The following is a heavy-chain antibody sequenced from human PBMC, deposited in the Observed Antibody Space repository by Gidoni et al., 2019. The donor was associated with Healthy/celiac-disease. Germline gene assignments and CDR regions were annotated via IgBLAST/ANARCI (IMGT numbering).Heavy chain of an antibody. Sequence: QVQLVQSGAEVKKPGASVKVYCTVSGYTITELSMHWVRQAPGKGLEWMGGFDPEDGETIYAQKVQGRVTMTEDTSTDTAYMELSSLRSEDTAVYYCATALGTIFGVVDLDYWGQGTLVTVSS. D-gene: IGHD3-3*01. CDR2: FDPEDGET. CDR1: GYTITELS. J-gene: IGHJ4*02. CDR3: ATALGTIFGVVDLDY. V-gene: IGHV1-24*01.